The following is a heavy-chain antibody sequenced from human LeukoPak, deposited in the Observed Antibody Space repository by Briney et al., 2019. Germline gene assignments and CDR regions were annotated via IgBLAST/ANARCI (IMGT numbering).Heavy chain of an antibody. CDR3: ASYDFWSGYYHDY. D-gene: IGHD3-3*01. CDR1: GYTFTGYY. CDR2: INPNSGGT. J-gene: IGHJ4*02. Sequence: ASVKVSCKASGYTFTGYYMHWVRPAPGQGLEWMGWINPNSGGTNYAQKFQGRVTMTRDTSISTAYMELSRLRSDDTAVYYCASYDFWSGYYHDYWGQGTLVTVSS. V-gene: IGHV1-2*02.